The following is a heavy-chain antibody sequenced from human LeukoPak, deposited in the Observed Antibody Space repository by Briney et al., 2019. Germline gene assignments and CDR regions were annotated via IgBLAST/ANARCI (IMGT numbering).Heavy chain of an antibody. D-gene: IGHD5-24*01. CDR1: GFTFNTYA. CDR3: ARDMEGEMATIHFDY. J-gene: IGHJ4*02. Sequence: PGGSLRLSCAASGFTFNTYAMAWVRQAPGKGLEWVSAISSSGSSTYYAGSVKGRFTISRDNAKNSLYLQMNSLRAEDTAVYYCARDMEGEMATIHFDYWGQGTLITVSS. V-gene: IGHV3-23*01. CDR2: ISSSGSST.